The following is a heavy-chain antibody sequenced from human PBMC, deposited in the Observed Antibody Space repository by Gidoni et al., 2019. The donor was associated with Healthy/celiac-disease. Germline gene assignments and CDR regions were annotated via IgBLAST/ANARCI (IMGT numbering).Heavy chain of an antibody. CDR1: GFTSSSYW. CDR3: ARDDYGSGDHFDY. Sequence: EVQLVESGGGLVQPGGSLRLSCAASGFTSSSYWVSWVRQAPGKGLVGVANIKQDGSEKYYVDSVKGRFTISRDNAKNSLYLQMNSLRAEDTAVYYCARDDYGSGDHFDYWGQGTLVTVSS. J-gene: IGHJ4*02. V-gene: IGHV3-7*01. D-gene: IGHD3-10*01. CDR2: IKQDGSEK.